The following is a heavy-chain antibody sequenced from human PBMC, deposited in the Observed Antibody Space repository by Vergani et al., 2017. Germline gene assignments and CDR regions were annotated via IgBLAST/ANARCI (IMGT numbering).Heavy chain of an antibody. CDR3: AGGGHGFLDY. CDR1: GFTLSSYG. D-gene: IGHD1-26*01. CDR2: IWYDGSNK. Sequence: QVQLVESGGGVVQPGGSLRLSCAASGFTLSSYGMHWVRQAPGKGVEWGAVIWYDGSNKYYADSVKGRFTISRDNSKNTLYLQMNSLRAEDTAVYYCAGGGHGFLDYWGQGTLVTVSS. V-gene: IGHV3-33*01. J-gene: IGHJ4*02.